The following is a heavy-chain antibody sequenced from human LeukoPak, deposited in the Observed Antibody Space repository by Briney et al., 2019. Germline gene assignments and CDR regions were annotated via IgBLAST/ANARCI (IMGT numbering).Heavy chain of an antibody. J-gene: IGHJ5*02. CDR3: ARDSSSWYEGGGWFDP. CDR1: GYTFTSNG. V-gene: IGHV1-18*01. CDR2: ISAYNGNT. Sequence: ASVNVSCKASGYTFTSNGISWVRQAPGQGLEWMGWISAYNGNTNYAQKLQGRVTMTTDTSTSTAYMELRSLRSDDTAVYYCARDSSSWYEGGGWFDPWGQGTLVTVSS. D-gene: IGHD6-13*01.